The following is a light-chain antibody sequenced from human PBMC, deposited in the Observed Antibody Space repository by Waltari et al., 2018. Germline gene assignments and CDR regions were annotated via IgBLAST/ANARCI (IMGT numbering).Light chain of an antibody. J-gene: IGKJ1*01. Sequence: IVLTQSPDTLSLSPGERATLSCRASQTSKNNYLSWFQHKRGQAPRLLFFGASDRATGIPDRFTVSGSGTDFTLTISRLEPEDFAVYYCQQYGNSPWTFGHGTRVEIK. V-gene: IGKV3-20*01. CDR2: GAS. CDR3: QQYGNSPWT. CDR1: QTSKNNY.